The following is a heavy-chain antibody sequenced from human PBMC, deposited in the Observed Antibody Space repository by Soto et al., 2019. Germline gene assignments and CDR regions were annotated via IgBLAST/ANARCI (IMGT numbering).Heavy chain of an antibody. CDR2: IFYDGSNA. CDR3: AKDLARYLEWSYGMDF. J-gene: IGHJ6*02. Sequence: QVQLGESGGGVGQPGRSLRLSCTTSGFTFKNYGMHWVRQAPGKGLAWVAVIFYDGSNADYADSVKGRFTASRDTFKNTLYLQMKSLRAEDTAVYYCAKDLARYLEWSYGMDFWGQGTTVTVSS. D-gene: IGHD3-3*01. CDR1: GFTFKNYG. V-gene: IGHV3-33*06.